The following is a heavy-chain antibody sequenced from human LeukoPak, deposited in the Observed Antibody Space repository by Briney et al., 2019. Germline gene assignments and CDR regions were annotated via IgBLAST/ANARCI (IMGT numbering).Heavy chain of an antibody. V-gene: IGHV3-30*19. CDR3: ARDGIVLMVYAKPYYYYMDV. CDR2: IYFDGGNK. J-gene: IGHJ6*03. CDR1: GFTFSSYG. Sequence: GGSLRLSCAASGFTFSSYGMHWVRQAPGKGLEWVSFIYFDGGNKYYADSVKGRFTISRDNSKNKLYLQMNSLRGEDTAVYYCARDGIVLMVYAKPYYYYMDVWGKGTTVTVSS. D-gene: IGHD2-8*01.